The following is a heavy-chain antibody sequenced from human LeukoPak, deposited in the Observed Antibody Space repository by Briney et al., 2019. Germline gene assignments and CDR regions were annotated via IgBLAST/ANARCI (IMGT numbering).Heavy chain of an antibody. J-gene: IGHJ4*02. CDR3: ATLVSTRYYFDY. D-gene: IGHD5/OR15-5a*01. CDR2: IYYSGST. V-gene: IGHV4-39*01. Sequence: SETLSLTCAVSGVSISGSYYYWGWIRQPPGKGLEWIGNIYYSGSTYYNASLQSRVTISIDTSKNQFSLRLTSVTAADTAVYFCATLVSTRYYFDYWGQGTLVTVSS. CDR1: GVSISGSYYY.